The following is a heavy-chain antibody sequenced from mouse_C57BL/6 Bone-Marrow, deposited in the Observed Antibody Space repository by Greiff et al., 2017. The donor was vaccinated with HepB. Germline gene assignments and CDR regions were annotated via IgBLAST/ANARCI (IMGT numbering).Heavy chain of an antibody. Sequence: EVMLVESGGDLVKPGGSPKLSCAASGFTFSSYGMSWVRQTPDKRLEWVATISSGGSYTYYPDSVKVRFTISRDNAKNTLYLQMSILKSEDTAMYYCASPYDYAFVWGTGTTVTVSS. V-gene: IGHV5-6*01. J-gene: IGHJ1*03. D-gene: IGHD2-4*01. CDR1: GFTFSSYG. CDR2: ISSGGSYT. CDR3: ASPYDYAFV.